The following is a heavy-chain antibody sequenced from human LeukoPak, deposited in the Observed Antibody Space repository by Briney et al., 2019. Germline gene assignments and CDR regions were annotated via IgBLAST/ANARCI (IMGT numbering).Heavy chain of an antibody. CDR3: AKVPPRYSSSSPAADY. CDR2: ISGSGGST. V-gene: IGHV3-23*01. CDR1: GFTFSSYA. Sequence: GGSLRLSCAASGFTFSSYAMSWVRQAPGKGLEWVSAISGSGGSTYYADSVKGRFTISRDNSKNTLYLQMNSLRAEDTAVYYCAKVPPRYSSSSPAADYWGQGTLVTVSS. J-gene: IGHJ4*02. D-gene: IGHD6-13*01.